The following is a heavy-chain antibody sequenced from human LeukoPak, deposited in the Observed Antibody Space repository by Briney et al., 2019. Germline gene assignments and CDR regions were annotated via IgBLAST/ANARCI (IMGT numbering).Heavy chain of an antibody. CDR3: ARDKGGQYSSGWYDYYYYGMDV. V-gene: IGHV3-11*04. CDR2: ISSSGSTI. CDR1: GFTFSDYY. Sequence: GGSLRLSCAASGFTFSDYYMSWIRQAPGKGLEWVSYISSSGSTIYYADSVKGRFTISRDNAKNSLYLQMNSLRAEDTAVYYCARDKGGQYSSGWYDYYYYGMDVWGQGTTVTVSS. D-gene: IGHD6-19*01. J-gene: IGHJ6*02.